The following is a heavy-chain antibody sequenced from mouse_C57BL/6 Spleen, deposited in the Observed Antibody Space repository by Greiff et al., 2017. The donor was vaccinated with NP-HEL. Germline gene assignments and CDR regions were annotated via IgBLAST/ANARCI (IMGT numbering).Heavy chain of an antibody. CDR3: ASYYDGSSPFAY. D-gene: IGHD1-1*01. CDR2: INPNNGGT. CDR1: GYTFTDYN. V-gene: IGHV1-18*01. Sequence: VQLQQSGPELVKPGASVKIPCKASGYTFTDYNMDWVKQSHGKSLEWIGDINPNNGGTIYNQKFKGKATLTVDKSSSTAYMELRSLTSEDTAVYYCASYYDGSSPFAYWGQGTLVTVSA. J-gene: IGHJ3*01.